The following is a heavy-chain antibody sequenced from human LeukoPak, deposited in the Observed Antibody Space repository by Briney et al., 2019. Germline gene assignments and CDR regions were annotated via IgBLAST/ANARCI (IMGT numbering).Heavy chain of an antibody. D-gene: IGHD7-27*01. CDR2: ISGRGNFT. V-gene: IGHV3-23*01. J-gene: IGHJ4*02. CDR1: GFKFSSYA. CDR3: AKTGGGRAC. Sequence: PGRSLRLSCAASGFKFSSYATSWVRQAPGKGLEWVSGISGRGNFTYYTDSVKGRFTISRDNSKNTLYLQVISLRAEDTAIYYCAKTGGGRACWGQGTVVTVSS.